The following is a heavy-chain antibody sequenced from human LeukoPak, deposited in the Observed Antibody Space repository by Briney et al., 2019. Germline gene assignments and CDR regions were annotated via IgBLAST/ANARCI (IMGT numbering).Heavy chain of an antibody. Sequence: PSETLSLTCAVYGGSFSGYYWSWIRQPPGKGLEWIGEINHSGSTNYNPSLKSRVTISVDTSKNQFSLKLSSVTAADTAVYYCARMDGDVVDYWGQGTLVTVSS. CDR3: ARMDGDVVDY. J-gene: IGHJ4*02. CDR2: INHSGST. D-gene: IGHD4-17*01. CDR1: GGSFSGYY. V-gene: IGHV4-34*01.